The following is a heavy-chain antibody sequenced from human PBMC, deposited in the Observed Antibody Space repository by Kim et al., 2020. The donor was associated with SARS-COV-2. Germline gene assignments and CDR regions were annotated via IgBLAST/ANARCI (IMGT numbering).Heavy chain of an antibody. V-gene: IGHV3-11*01. J-gene: IGHJ4*02. D-gene: IGHD6-13*01. Sequence: KGRFTISRDNTKNSLYLQMNSLRADDTALYYCARVRVWDGSSWYTRFYLDHWGQGTLVTVSS. CDR3: ARVRVWDGSSWYTRFYLDH.